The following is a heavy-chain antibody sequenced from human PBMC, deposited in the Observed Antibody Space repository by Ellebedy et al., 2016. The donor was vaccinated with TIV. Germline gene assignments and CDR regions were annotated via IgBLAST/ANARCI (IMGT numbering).Heavy chain of an antibody. CDR1: GGSISSSSYY. CDR3: ARQGYRGYSYGATYTPFDY. Sequence: MPSETLSLTCTVSGGSISSSSYYWGWIRQPPGKGLEWIVSLYYSGSTYDNPSLKSLVTISVDTSKNQFSLKLSSVTAADTAVYYWARQGYRGYSYGATYTPFDYWGQGTLVTVSS. J-gene: IGHJ4*02. V-gene: IGHV4-39*01. CDR2: LYYSGST. D-gene: IGHD5-18*01.